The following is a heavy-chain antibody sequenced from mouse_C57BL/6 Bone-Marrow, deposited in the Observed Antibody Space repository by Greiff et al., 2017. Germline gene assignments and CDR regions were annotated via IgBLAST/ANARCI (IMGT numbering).Heavy chain of an antibody. V-gene: IGHV5-6*01. Sequence: EVMLVESGGDLVKPGGSLKLSCAASGFTFSSYGMPWVRQTPDKRLEWVATISSGGSYTYYPDSVKGRFTISRDNAKNTLYLQMSSLKSEDTAMYYCARHVSYGSSYDYAMDYWGQGTSVTVSS. D-gene: IGHD1-1*01. J-gene: IGHJ4*01. CDR1: GFTFSSYG. CDR2: ISSGGSYT. CDR3: ARHVSYGSSYDYAMDY.